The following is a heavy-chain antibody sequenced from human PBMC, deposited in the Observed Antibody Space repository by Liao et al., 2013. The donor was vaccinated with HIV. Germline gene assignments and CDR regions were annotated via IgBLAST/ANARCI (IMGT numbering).Heavy chain of an antibody. CDR3: ARETTTSTNTSRAFDI. CDR2: ISTSGTT. D-gene: IGHD4-11*01. Sequence: QVQLQESGPGLVKASETLSLTCTVSGGSISSYDWSWIRQPAGKGLDWIGRISTSGTTNYNSSLKSRVTMSVDTSKNQFSLNMTSVTTADTAVYYCARETTTSTNTSRAFDIWGQGTMVTVS. J-gene: IGHJ3*02. V-gene: IGHV4-4*07. CDR1: GGSISSYD.